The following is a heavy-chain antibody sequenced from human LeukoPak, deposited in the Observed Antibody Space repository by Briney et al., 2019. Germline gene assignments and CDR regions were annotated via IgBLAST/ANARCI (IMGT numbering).Heavy chain of an antibody. CDR2: INHSGST. CDR1: GGSFSGYY. CDR3: ARANAEVNPYYFDY. D-gene: IGHD1-14*01. Sequence: SETLSLTCAVYGGSFSGYYWNWIRQPPGKGLEWIGEINHSGSTNYNPSLKSRVTISVDTSKNQFSLKLSSVTAADTAVYYCARANAEVNPYYFDYWGQGTLVTVSS. J-gene: IGHJ4*02. V-gene: IGHV4-34*01.